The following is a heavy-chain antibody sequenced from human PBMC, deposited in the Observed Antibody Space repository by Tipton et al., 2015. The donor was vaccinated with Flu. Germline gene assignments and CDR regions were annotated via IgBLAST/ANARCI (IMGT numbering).Heavy chain of an antibody. V-gene: IGHV3-23*01. CDR2: IGGTGSGNGGNR. Sequence: SLRLSCVASGFNFGYYSMGWIRHAPGKGLEWVSGIGGTGSGNGGNRYYADSVRGRFTISRDNSKNTVFLQLNSLRPEDTALYFCAGVGELGFDYWGQGTLVTVSS. D-gene: IGHD3-10*01. CDR1: GFNFGYYS. J-gene: IGHJ4*02. CDR3: AGVGELGFDY.